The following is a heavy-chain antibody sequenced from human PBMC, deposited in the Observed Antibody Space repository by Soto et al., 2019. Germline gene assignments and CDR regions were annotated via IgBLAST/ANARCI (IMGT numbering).Heavy chain of an antibody. CDR3: ARGAYEYWNWGDYYCMDV. J-gene: IGHJ6*03. Sequence: SETLSLTCTVSGGSISSYYWSWIRQPPGKGLEWIGYIYYSGSTNYNPSLKSRVTISVDTSKNQFSLKLSSVTAADTAVYYCARGAYEYWNWGDYYCMDVWGKGTTVTVSS. V-gene: IGHV4-59*01. CDR2: IYYSGST. D-gene: IGHD1-7*01. CDR1: GGSISSYY.